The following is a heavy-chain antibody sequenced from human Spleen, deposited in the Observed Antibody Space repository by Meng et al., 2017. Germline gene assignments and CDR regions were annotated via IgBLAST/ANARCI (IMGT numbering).Heavy chain of an antibody. CDR2: ISYDGSNK. CDR3: ARDGAAFDY. Sequence: VQLLESGGGLVQPGGSLRLSCAASGFSFSSYAMTWVRQAPGKGLEWVAVISYDGSNKYYADSVKGRFTISRDNSKNTLYLQMNSLRAEDTAVYYCARDGAAFDYWGQGTLVTVSS. D-gene: IGHD6-25*01. CDR1: GFSFSSYA. J-gene: IGHJ4*02. V-gene: IGHV3-30-3*01.